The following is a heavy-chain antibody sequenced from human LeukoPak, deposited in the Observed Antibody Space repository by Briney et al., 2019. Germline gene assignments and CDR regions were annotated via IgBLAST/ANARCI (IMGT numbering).Heavy chain of an antibody. Sequence: SETLSLTCSVSGGSISSSSYYWGWIRQPPGKGLEWIASVYTSGFAFYNPSLKSRVTISVDTSKNQFSLKLTSVTAADTAVYYCARRDDILTGYFFEYWGQGTLVTVSS. CDR1: GGSISSSSYY. J-gene: IGHJ4*02. CDR3: ARRDDILTGYFFEY. D-gene: IGHD3-9*01. V-gene: IGHV4-39*01. CDR2: VYTSGFA.